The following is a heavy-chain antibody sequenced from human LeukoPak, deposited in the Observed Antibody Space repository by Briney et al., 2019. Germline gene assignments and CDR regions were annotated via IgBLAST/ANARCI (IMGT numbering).Heavy chain of an antibody. V-gene: IGHV3-23*01. CDR3: APIVGASLRAEYFQH. J-gene: IGHJ1*01. CDR1: GFTFSSYA. D-gene: IGHD1-26*01. CDR2: ISGSGGST. Sequence: GGSLRLSCAASGFTFSSYAMSWVRQAPGKGLEWVSAISGSGGSTYYADSVKGRFTISRDNSKNTLYLQMNSLRAEDTAVYYCAPIVGASLRAEYFQHWGQGTLVTVSS.